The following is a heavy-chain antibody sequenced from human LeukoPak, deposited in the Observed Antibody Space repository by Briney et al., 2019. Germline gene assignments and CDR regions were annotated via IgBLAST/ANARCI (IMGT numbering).Heavy chain of an antibody. CDR2: ISSDGSIQ. Sequence: GGSLRLSCAASGFTFSRYAGHWVRQAPGKGLEWVAVISSDGSIQYHADSVKGRFTISRDNAKNSLYLQMNSLRAEDTAVYYCARTRITMIVGLASRFDYWGQGTLVTVSS. CDR3: ARTRITMIVGLASRFDY. D-gene: IGHD3-22*01. J-gene: IGHJ4*02. V-gene: IGHV3-30-3*01. CDR1: GFTFSRYA.